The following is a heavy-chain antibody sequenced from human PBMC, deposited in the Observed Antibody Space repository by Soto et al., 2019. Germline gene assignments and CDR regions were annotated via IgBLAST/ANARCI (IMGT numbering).Heavy chain of an antibody. CDR2: ISGSGGST. CDR1: GFTFDSYA. V-gene: IGHV3-23*01. Sequence: EVQLLESGGGLVQPGGSLRLSCAASGFTFDSYAMSWVRQAPGKGLEWVSAISGSGGSTYYADSVKGRFTIARDNSKNRLYLQMNSLRAEDTAVYYCAKDGGGLPSWYFDLWGRGTLVTVSS. J-gene: IGHJ2*01. CDR3: AKDGGGLPSWYFDL. D-gene: IGHD2-15*01.